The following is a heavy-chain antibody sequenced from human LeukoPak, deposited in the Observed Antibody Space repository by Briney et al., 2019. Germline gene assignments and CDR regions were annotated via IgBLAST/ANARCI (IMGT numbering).Heavy chain of an antibody. J-gene: IGHJ4*02. Sequence: PSETLSLTCTVSGDSISSGDYYWSWLRQPAGKGLEWIGRISSSGSTNYNPSLKSRVTISVDTSKNQFSLKLSSVTAADTAVYYCAREIYGSGSYVDYWGQGTLVTVSS. CDR1: GDSISSGDYY. CDR2: ISSSGST. D-gene: IGHD3-10*01. CDR3: AREIYGSGSYVDY. V-gene: IGHV4-61*02.